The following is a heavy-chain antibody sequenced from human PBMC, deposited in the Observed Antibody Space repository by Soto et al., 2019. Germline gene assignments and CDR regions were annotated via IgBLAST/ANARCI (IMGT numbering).Heavy chain of an antibody. J-gene: IGHJ4*02. CDR2: INAYNGNT. V-gene: IGHV1-18*01. CDR1: GYTCTSYG. Sequence: QVQLVQSGAEVKKPGASVKVSCKASGYTCTSYGIGRVRQAPGQGLEWMGWINAYNGNTKYAQKLQGRVTMTTDTFTSTAYRELRSLRSDDTAVYYCARDQAMAQFDYWGQGTLVTVSS. D-gene: IGHD5-18*01. CDR3: ARDQAMAQFDY.